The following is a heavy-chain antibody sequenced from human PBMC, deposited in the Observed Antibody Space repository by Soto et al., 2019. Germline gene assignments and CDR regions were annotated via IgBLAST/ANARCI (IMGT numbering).Heavy chain of an antibody. D-gene: IGHD3-9*01. CDR2: INHSGST. V-gene: IGHV4-34*01. Sequence: QVQLQQWGAGLLKPSETLSLTCAVYGGSFSGYYWSWIRQPPGKGLEWIGEINHSGSTNYNPSLKSRVTIAVDTSKNQFSLKLSSVTAADTAVYYCARRILNYDILTGAAFDYWGQGTLVTVSS. J-gene: IGHJ4*02. CDR3: ARRILNYDILTGAAFDY. CDR1: GGSFSGYY.